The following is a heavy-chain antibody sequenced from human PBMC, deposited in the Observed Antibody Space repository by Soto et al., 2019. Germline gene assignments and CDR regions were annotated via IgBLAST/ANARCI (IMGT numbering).Heavy chain of an antibody. V-gene: IGHV3-23*01. CDR3: AKLRPTVDVLRYFDWPRDAFDI. J-gene: IGHJ3*02. D-gene: IGHD3-9*01. Sequence: PGGSLRLSCAASGSTFSSYAMSWVRQAPGKGLEWVSAISGSGGSTYYADSVKGRFTISRDNSKNTLYLQMNSLRAEDTAVYYCAKLRPTVDVLRYFDWPRDAFDIWGQGTMVTVSS. CDR1: GSTFSSYA. CDR2: ISGSGGST.